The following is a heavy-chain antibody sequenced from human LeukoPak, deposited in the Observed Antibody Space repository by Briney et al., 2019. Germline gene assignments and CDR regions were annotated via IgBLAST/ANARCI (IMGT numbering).Heavy chain of an antibody. Sequence: ASVKVSCKASGYTFTGYYMHWVRQAPGQGLEWMGWINPNSGGTNYAQKFQGWVTMTRDTSISTAYMELSRLRSDDTAVYYCARAPANYYGSALEWSDAFDIWGQGTMVTVSS. V-gene: IGHV1-2*04. CDR3: ARAPANYYGSALEWSDAFDI. J-gene: IGHJ3*02. CDR2: INPNSGGT. D-gene: IGHD3-10*01. CDR1: GYTFTGYY.